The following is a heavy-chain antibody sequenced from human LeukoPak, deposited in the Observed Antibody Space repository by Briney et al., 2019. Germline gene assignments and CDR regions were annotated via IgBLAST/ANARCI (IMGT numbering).Heavy chain of an antibody. V-gene: IGHV4-59*01. CDR1: GGSISTYY. CDR2: IYHSGST. D-gene: IGHD5-12*01. J-gene: IGHJ4*02. Sequence: SGTLSLTCTLSGGSISTYYWSWIRQPPGRGLEWIGYIYHSGSTNYNPSLKSRVTISVDTSKNQFSLKLGSVTAADTAVYYCARGGGYASPIGYWGQGALVTVSS. CDR3: ARGGGYASPIGY.